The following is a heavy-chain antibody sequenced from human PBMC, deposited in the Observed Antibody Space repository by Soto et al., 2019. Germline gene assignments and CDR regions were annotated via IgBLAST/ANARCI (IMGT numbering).Heavy chain of an antibody. V-gene: IGHV3-30*18. CDR3: VKGGWYGSSSPSDR. Sequence: QEQLVESGGDVVQPGGSLRLSCAASGFTLTRQDMHWVRQAPGKGPGWVAVLSYDGIAQYYADSVKGRFTISRDKSKNTLYLQKNSLRVEDTALYYCVKGGWYGSSSPSDRWGQGTLVTVSS. J-gene: IGHJ5*02. CDR1: GFTLTRQD. D-gene: IGHD6-6*01. CDR2: LSYDGIAQ.